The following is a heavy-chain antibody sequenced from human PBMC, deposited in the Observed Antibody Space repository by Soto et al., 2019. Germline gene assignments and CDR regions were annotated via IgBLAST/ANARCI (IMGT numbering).Heavy chain of an antibody. Sequence: QVQLQQWGAGLLKPSETLSLTCAVYGGSFSGHYWSWIRQPPGKGLEWIGEISPGGSTNYKPSLQSRVTMSGDTSKNQFPLKLSAVTAADTAVYYCARGRGGLHRTAELHSWGQGTLVTVSS. V-gene: IGHV4-34*01. CDR3: ARGRGGLHRTAELHS. D-gene: IGHD1-7*01. CDR1: GGSFSGHY. CDR2: ISPGGST. J-gene: IGHJ4*02.